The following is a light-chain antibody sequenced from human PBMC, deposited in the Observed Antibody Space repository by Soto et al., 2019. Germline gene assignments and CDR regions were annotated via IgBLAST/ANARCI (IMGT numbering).Light chain of an antibody. V-gene: IGKV3-15*01. CDR1: QNVDTD. Sequence: EIVMTQSPDTLSVSPGERATLSCRASQNVDTDLAWYQQRPGQAPRLLIFSASRRSTGTPARFSGSGSGTEFTLTINSLQYEDFAVYYCQRSNTWRTFGQGTKVEV. CDR2: SAS. CDR3: QRSNTWRT. J-gene: IGKJ1*01.